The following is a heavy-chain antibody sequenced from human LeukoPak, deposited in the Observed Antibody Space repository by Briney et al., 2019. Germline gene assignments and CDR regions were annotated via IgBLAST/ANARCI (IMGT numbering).Heavy chain of an antibody. CDR1: GFTFSTYA. Sequence: GGSPRLSCAASGFTFSTYAMHWVRQAPGKGLEWVAVIPYDGSNKYYADSVKGRFTISRESSKNRLYLQMNSLRAEDTAVYYCARAEGYGGELDSWGQGTLVTVSS. CDR2: IPYDGSNK. V-gene: IGHV3-30*04. D-gene: IGHD4-23*01. CDR3: ARAEGYGGELDS. J-gene: IGHJ4*02.